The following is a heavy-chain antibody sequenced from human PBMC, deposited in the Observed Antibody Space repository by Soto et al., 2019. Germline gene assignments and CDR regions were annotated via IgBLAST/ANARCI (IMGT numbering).Heavy chain of an antibody. Sequence: SETLSLTCTVSGGSISSSSYYWAWIRQPPGKGLEWIGTFYFSGSTYYNPSLKSRVTISVDTSKNQFSLKLNTVTAADTAVYYCASNLGLSGSGTYYNWFDPWGQGTLVIVSS. CDR2: FYFSGST. J-gene: IGHJ5*02. D-gene: IGHD3-10*01. V-gene: IGHV4-39*01. CDR3: ASNLGLSGSGTYYNWFDP. CDR1: GGSISSSSYY.